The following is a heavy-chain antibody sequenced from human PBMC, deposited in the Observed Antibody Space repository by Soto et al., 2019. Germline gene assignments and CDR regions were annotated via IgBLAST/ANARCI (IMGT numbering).Heavy chain of an antibody. V-gene: IGHV3-15*07. CDR3: TTRSLVAGRLDY. CDR2: IKAEIHGGTT. CDR1: GFSFSNAW. J-gene: IGHJ4*02. Sequence: EVQLVESGGDLVNPGGSLRLSCAASGFSFSNAWMNWVRQVPGKGLEWVGRIKAEIHGGTTDYGTPVKGRFTISRDDSRATLYLQMNSLKAEDTGIYYCTTRSLVAGRLDYWGQGTVVTVSS. D-gene: IGHD2-15*01.